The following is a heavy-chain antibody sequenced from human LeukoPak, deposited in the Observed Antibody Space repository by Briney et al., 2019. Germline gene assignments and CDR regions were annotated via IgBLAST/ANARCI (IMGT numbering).Heavy chain of an antibody. CDR1: GFDFSNNG. CDR3: AKDIAVSDSYFDY. CDR2: IRYDAANQ. Sequence: GGSLRLSCGVSGFDFSNNGMHWVRQAPGKGLEGVAFIRYDAANQYYADSVKGRFTISRDNSKKTLYLQMDSLRYEDTGIYHCAKDIAVSDSYFDYWGQGTLVTVSS. J-gene: IGHJ4*02. D-gene: IGHD6-19*01. V-gene: IGHV3-30*02.